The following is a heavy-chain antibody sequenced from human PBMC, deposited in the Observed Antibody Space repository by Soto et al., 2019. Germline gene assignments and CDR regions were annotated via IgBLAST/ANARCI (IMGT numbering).Heavy chain of an antibody. CDR2: ISDRGGRT. D-gene: IGHD5-18*01. J-gene: IGHJ4*02. CDR3: AKGSGCNYALGL. V-gene: IGHV3-23*01. Sequence: VQLLESGGGLVQPGGSLRLSCVASGFTFSSYAMSWVRQAPGKGPEWVSGISDRGGRTYYADSVEGRFTISRANSNNTLYLQMNGLGADDTAIYYCAKGSGCNYALGLWGQGIRVTVSS. CDR1: GFTFSSYA.